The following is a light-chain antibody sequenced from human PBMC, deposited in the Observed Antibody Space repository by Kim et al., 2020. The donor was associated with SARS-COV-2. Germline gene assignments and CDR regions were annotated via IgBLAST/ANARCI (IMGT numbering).Light chain of an antibody. Sequence: EIVLTQSPANLSLSPGERATLSCRASQSVSSYLAWYQQKPGQAPRLLIYDASNRATGIPARFSGSGSGTDFTLTISSLEPEDFAVYYCQQRNHWAQTFGPGTKVDIK. CDR3: QQRNHWAQT. CDR1: QSVSSY. CDR2: DAS. V-gene: IGKV3-11*01. J-gene: IGKJ3*01.